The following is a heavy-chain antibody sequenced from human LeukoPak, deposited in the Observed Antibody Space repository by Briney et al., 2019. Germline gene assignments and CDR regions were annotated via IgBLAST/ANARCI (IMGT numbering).Heavy chain of an antibody. CDR2: IYPGDSDT. V-gene: IGHV5-51*01. CDR3: ARRRFPHTVMVIGALDYFDY. J-gene: IGHJ4*02. CDR1: GYSFTSYW. Sequence: GESLKISCKGSGYSFTSYWIGWVRQLPGKGLEWMGIIYPGDSDTRYSPSFQGQVTISADKSISTAYLQWSSLKASDTAMYYCARRRFPHTVMVIGALDYFDYWGQGTLVTVSS. D-gene: IGHD5-18*01.